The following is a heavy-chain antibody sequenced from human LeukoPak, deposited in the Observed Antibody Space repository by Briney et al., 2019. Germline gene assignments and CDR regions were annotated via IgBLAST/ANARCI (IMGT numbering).Heavy chain of an antibody. Sequence: ASVKVSCKASGYTFSGYYMHWVRQAPGQGLEWMGCINLNSGDTEYAQKFQGRVTLTRDTSITTAYMELSSLRSDDTAIYYCAKDHANTPVVTNWGQGILVSVSS. CDR1: GYTFSGYY. V-gene: IGHV1-2*02. CDR3: AKDHANTPVVTN. D-gene: IGHD2-21*02. CDR2: INLNSGDT. J-gene: IGHJ4*02.